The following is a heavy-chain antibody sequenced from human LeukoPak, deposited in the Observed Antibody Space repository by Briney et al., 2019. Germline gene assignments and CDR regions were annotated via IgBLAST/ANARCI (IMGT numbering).Heavy chain of an antibody. D-gene: IGHD2-15*01. CDR2: ISSSGSTI. CDR1: GFTFSSYE. CDR3: ARTSGGNYYYMDV. J-gene: IGHJ6*03. V-gene: IGHV3-48*03. Sequence: GSPRLSCAASGFTFSSYEMNWVRQAPGKGLEWVSYISSSGSTIYYADSVKGRFTISRDNAKNSLYLQMNSLRAEDTAVYYCARTSGGNYYYMDVWGKGTTVTVSS.